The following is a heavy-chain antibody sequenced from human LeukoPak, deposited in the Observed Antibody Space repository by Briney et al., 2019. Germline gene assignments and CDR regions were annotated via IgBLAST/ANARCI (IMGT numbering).Heavy chain of an antibody. J-gene: IGHJ5*02. CDR2: INPSGGST. CDR1: GYTFTSYY. CDR3: ARGGSGSYYSRNWFDP. Sequence: GASVKVSCKASGYTFTSYYMHWVRQAPGQGLEWMGIINPSGGSTSYAQKFQGRVTMTRDTSTSTVYMELSSLRSEDTAAYYCARGGSGSYYSRNWFDPWGQGTLVTVSS. D-gene: IGHD3-10*01. V-gene: IGHV1-46*01.